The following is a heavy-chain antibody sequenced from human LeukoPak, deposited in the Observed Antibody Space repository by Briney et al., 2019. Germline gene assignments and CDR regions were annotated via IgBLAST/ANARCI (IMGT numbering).Heavy chain of an antibody. CDR2: ISSSSSYI. CDR3: ARDTYGAVADSFDY. V-gene: IGHV3-21*01. J-gene: IGHJ4*02. CDR1: GFTFSSYS. Sequence: GGSLRLSCSASGFTFSSYSMNWVRQAPGTGLEWVSSISSSSSYIYYADSVKGRFTISRDNAKNSLYLQMNSLRAEDTAVYCCARDTYGAVADSFDYWGQGTLVTVSS. D-gene: IGHD6-19*01.